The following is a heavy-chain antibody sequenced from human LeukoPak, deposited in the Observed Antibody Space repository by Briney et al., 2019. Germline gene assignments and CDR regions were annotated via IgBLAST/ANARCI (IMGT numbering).Heavy chain of an antibody. V-gene: IGHV4-59*01. J-gene: IGHJ4*02. CDR3: ARAGSGYYVLAH. CDR2: FYYSGKT. Sequence: SETLSLTCTVSGGSIRSYYWSWIRQPPGKGLEWSGYFYYSGKTDSNPSLKGRVTISVFTYKNQFSVNLTAVTAADTAVYYCARAGSGYYVLAHWGQGTLVTVSS. CDR1: GGSIRSYY. D-gene: IGHD5-12*01.